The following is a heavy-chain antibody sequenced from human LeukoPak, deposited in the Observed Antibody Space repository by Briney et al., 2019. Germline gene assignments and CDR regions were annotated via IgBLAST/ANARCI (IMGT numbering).Heavy chain of an antibody. CDR1: GFTFSSYA. Sequence: AGGSLRFSCAASGFTFSSYAMSWVRQAPGKGLEWVSAISGSGGSTYYADSVKGRFTISRDNSKNTLYLHMNSLRAEDTAVYYCAKDDPVAAAGPFGYWGQGTLVTVSS. D-gene: IGHD6-13*01. CDR2: ISGSGGST. V-gene: IGHV3-23*01. J-gene: IGHJ4*02. CDR3: AKDDPVAAAGPFGY.